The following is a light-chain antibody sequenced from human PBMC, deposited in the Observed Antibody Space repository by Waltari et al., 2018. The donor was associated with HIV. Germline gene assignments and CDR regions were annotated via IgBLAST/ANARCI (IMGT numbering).Light chain of an antibody. CDR2: DVN. CDR3: CSYADDYTWV. V-gene: IGLV2-11*01. Sequence: QSALTQPRSVSGSPGQSVTISCTGTSSDVGDYNYVSWYQQHPGKAPKLMIFDVNKRPTGVPDRFSGSKSGKTASLTIAGPQAEEEADYYCCSYADDYTWVFGGGTKLTVL. J-gene: IGLJ3*02. CDR1: SSDVGDYNY.